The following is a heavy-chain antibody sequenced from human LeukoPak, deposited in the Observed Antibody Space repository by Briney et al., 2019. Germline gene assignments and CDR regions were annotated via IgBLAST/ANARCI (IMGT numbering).Heavy chain of an antibody. CDR3: ARGRYDFWSGPTNYYFDY. CDR2: INPSGGST. CDR1: GYTFTSYY. D-gene: IGHD3-3*01. V-gene: IGHV1-46*01. J-gene: IGHJ4*02. Sequence: ASVKVSCKASGYTFTSYYMHWVRQAPGQGLEWMGIINPSGGSTSYAQKFQGRVTMTRDTSTSTVYMELSSLRSEDTAVYYCARGRYDFWSGPTNYYFDYWGQGTLVTVSS.